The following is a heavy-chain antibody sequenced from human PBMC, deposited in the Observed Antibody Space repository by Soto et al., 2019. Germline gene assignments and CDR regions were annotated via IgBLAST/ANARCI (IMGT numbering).Heavy chain of an antibody. CDR2: VNPNNGDT. Sequence: QVQLVQSGAELKKPGASVKVSCKASGYTFSNYDMNWVRQATGQGPEWIGWVNPNNGDTGYVQKFQGRVTLTTDISTTTTHMELTSLRSEDTAIYYCAKVSRKGSAIDFDYWGQGTLITVSS. CDR1: GYTFSNYD. D-gene: IGHD3-10*01. CDR3: AKVSRKGSAIDFDY. J-gene: IGHJ4*02. V-gene: IGHV1-8*01.